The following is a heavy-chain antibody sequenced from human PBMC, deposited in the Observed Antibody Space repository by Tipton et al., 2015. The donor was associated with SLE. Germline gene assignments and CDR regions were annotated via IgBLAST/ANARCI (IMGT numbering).Heavy chain of an antibody. V-gene: IGHV4-61*09. Sequence: TLSLTCSVSGASMNSGSYSWHWIRQPAGKALQWLGHIDSSGNTYYNPSPRSRVSISVDVSRNQFSLTLNSVAAADTATYSCARETGTYYSTWFDSWGQGTTVIVSS. CDR2: IDSSGNT. CDR3: ARETGTYYSTWFDS. J-gene: IGHJ5*01. CDR1: GASMNSGSYS. D-gene: IGHD1-26*01.